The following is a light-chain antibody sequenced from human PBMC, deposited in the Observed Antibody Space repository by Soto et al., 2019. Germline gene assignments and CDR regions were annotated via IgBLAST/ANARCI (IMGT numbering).Light chain of an antibody. Sequence: QYALTQPASVSGSPGQSITISCTGTSSDVGSYDLVSWYQQHPGKAPKLMIYEATKRPSGVSVRFSGSKSGNTASLTISGLQAEDEADYYCCSYAGASTYVFGIGTKVTVL. CDR3: CSYAGASTYV. V-gene: IGLV2-23*01. J-gene: IGLJ1*01. CDR1: SSDVGSYDL. CDR2: EAT.